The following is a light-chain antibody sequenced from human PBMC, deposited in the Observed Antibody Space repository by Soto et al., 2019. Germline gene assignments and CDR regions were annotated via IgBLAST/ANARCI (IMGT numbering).Light chain of an antibody. V-gene: IGKV1-5*01. J-gene: IGKJ2*01. CDR2: DAS. CDR3: HQYYGALYA. Sequence: DIQMTQSPSTLSASVGDRVTITCRASQSISNWLAWYQQKPGKVPKVLIYDASTLENGVPSRFSGSGSGTEFTLTISSLQPDDFATYYCHQYYGALYAFGQGTKVDNK. CDR1: QSISNW.